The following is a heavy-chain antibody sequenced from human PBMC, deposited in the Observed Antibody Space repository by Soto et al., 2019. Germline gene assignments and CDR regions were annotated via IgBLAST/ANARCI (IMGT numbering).Heavy chain of an antibody. CDR1: GGSISSYY. J-gene: IGHJ4*02. CDR2: IYYSGST. V-gene: IGHV4-59*01. D-gene: IGHD6-6*01. Sequence: QVQLVQSGAEVKPSETLSLTCTVSGGSISSYYWSWIRQPPGKGLEWIGYIYYSGSTNYNPSLKSRVTISVDTSKNQFSLKLSSVTAADTAVYYCARGIAARPGVPNYFDYWGQGTLVTVSS. CDR3: ARGIAARPGVPNYFDY.